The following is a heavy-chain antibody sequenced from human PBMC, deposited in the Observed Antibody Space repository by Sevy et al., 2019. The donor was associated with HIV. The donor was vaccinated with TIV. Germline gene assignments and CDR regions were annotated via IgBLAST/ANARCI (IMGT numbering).Heavy chain of an antibody. CDR1: GGSISSSSYY. CDR2: IYYSGST. D-gene: IGHD4-17*01. J-gene: IGHJ4*02. V-gene: IGHV4-39*01. Sequence: SETLSLTCTVSGGSISSSSYYWGWIRQPPGKGLEWIGGIYYSGSTYYNPSLKSRVTISVDTSKNQFSLKLSSVTAADTAVYYCARHWATVTKAYYFDYWGQGTLVTVSS. CDR3: ARHWATVTKAYYFDY.